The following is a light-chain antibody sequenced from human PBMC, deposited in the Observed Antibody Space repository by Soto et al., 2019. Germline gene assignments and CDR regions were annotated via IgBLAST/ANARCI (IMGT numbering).Light chain of an antibody. CDR1: QSVSSY. CDR3: QQANSFPHT. Sequence: EIVLTQSPATLSLSPGERATLSCRASQSVSSYLAWYQQKPGQVPRLVIYDASNRATGIPGRFSGSGSGTDFTLTISSLEPEDFATYYCQQANSFPHTFGQGTRLEIK. J-gene: IGKJ5*01. CDR2: DAS. V-gene: IGKV3-11*01.